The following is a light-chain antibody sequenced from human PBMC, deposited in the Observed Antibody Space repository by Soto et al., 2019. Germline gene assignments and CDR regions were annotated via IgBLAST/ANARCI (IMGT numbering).Light chain of an antibody. CDR2: DAS. J-gene: IGKJ1*01. Sequence: DIQLTQSPSTLSASVGDRGTLTCRASQSLNTRLAWYQQRPGKAPKLLIYDASTLESGVPSRFSGGGSGTEFTLTINNLQPDDLATYICQQYKSYSTFGRGTKVDIK. CDR3: QQYKSYST. CDR1: QSLNTR. V-gene: IGKV1-5*01.